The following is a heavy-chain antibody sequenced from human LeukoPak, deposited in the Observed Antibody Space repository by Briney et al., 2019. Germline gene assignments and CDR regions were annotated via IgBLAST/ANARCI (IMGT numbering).Heavy chain of an antibody. CDR3: ARHFVPMAPSCFDP. J-gene: IGHJ5*02. Sequence: SETLSLTCTVSGGSISSSSYYWGWIRQPPGKGLEWIGSIYYSGSTYYNPSLKSRVTISVDTSKNQFSLKLSSVTAADTAVYYCARHFVPMAPSCFDPWGQGTLVTVSS. CDR2: IYYSGST. D-gene: IGHD3-10*01. V-gene: IGHV4-39*01. CDR1: GGSISSSSYY.